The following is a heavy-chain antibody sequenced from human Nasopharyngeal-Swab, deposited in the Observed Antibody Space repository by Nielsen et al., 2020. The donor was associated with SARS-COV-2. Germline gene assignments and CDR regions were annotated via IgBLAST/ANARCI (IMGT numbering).Heavy chain of an antibody. Sequence: GESLKISCAASGITFSNAWMSWVRQAPGKGLEWVSGISINGGNTYYADSVKGRFTISRDNSKSTVFLEMNSLRVEDTALYYCTTDFYFDYWGQGTLVTVSS. CDR3: TTDFYFDY. J-gene: IGHJ4*02. CDR1: GITFSNAW. CDR2: ISINGGNT. V-gene: IGHV3-23*01.